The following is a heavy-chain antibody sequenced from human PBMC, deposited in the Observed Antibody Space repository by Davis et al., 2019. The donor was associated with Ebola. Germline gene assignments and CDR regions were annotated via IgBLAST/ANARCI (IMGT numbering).Heavy chain of an antibody. J-gene: IGHJ6*02. CDR2: IWYDGSNK. V-gene: IGHV3-33*06. CDR3: AKGGDDYSARRWFYAMDV. D-gene: IGHD4-11*01. CDR1: GFIFSSYG. Sequence: GESLKISCAASGFIFSSYGMHWVRQAPGKGLEWVAVIWYDGSNKYYADSVKGRFTISRDNSKNTLYLQMNSLRADDTAVYYCAKGGDDYSARRWFYAMDVWGQGTTVTVSS.